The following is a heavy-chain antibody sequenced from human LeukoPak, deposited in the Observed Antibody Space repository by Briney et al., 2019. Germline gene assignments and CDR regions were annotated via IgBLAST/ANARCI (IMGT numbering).Heavy chain of an antibody. D-gene: IGHD3-10*01. CDR3: ARDHRGFYYGSGNYYYLDV. CDR2: ILPVFGTS. Sequence: SVKVSCKASGGTYNNYAITWVRQAPGQGLEGVGGILPVFGTSNYAQGFQGRVTITADESTGTTYMELSSLRSEDTAVYYCARDHRGFYYGSGNYYYLDVWGKGTTVTVSS. V-gene: IGHV1-69*13. J-gene: IGHJ6*03. CDR1: GGTYNNYA.